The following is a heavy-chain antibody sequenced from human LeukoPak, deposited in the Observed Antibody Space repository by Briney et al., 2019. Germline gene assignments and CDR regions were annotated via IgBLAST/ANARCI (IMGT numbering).Heavy chain of an antibody. V-gene: IGHV3-21*01. D-gene: IGHD6-13*01. CDR3: ASLVSSWLFDY. Sequence: PGGSLRLSCAASGFTFSSYSMNWVRQAPGKGLEWVSSISSSSSYIYYADSVKGRFTISRDNAKNSLYLQMNGLRAEDTAVYYCASLVSSWLFDYWGQGTLVTVSS. CDR1: GFTFSSYS. CDR2: ISSSSSYI. J-gene: IGHJ4*02.